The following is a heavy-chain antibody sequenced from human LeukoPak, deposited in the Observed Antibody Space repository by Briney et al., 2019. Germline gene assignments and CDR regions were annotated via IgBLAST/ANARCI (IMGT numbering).Heavy chain of an antibody. CDR2: INNDGNST. CDR3: ARSLERYYSGSGSYYMNNWFDP. Sequence: GGSLRLSCAASGFTFSTYWMHWVRQAPGKGLVWVSRINNDGNSTRYADSVKGRFTISRDNSKNTLYLQMNSLRAEDTAVYYCARSLERYYSGSGSYYMNNWFDPWGQGTLVTVSS. D-gene: IGHD3-10*01. V-gene: IGHV3-74*01. CDR1: GFTFSTYW. J-gene: IGHJ5*02.